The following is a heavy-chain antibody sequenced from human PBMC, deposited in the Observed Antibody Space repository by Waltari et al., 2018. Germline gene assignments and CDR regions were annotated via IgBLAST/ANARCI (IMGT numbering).Heavy chain of an antibody. V-gene: IGHV1-69*12. Sequence: VQLVQSGAEVRTPGSSVKVYCKADGGAFGGGGISWTRPVTEQGVGWVRLVPGQRLEWLGVIIPIFGIPDYSQKFQDRLTITADESTSTAYMELSSLTSEDTAIYFCATHKLGISQHYYHMGAWGKGTTVTISS. CDR2: IIPIFGIP. D-gene: IGHD7-27*01. J-gene: IGHJ6*03. CDR3: ATHKLGISQHYYHMGA. CDR1: GGAFGGGG.